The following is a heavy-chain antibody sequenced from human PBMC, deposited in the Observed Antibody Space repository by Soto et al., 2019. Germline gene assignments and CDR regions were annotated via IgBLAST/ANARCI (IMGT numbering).Heavy chain of an antibody. J-gene: IGHJ5*02. CDR1: GGSINSGGYY. V-gene: IGHV4-31*03. D-gene: IGHD6-13*01. CDR3: ARGVYP. Sequence: QVQLQESGPGLVKPSQTLSLTCTVSGGSINSGGYYWSWIRQHPGKGLEWIGYIYNSVITYYNPSLKSRVTISLNTSENQFSRKLSSVTAADTAVYYCARGVYPWCQGTLVTVSS. CDR2: IYNSVIT.